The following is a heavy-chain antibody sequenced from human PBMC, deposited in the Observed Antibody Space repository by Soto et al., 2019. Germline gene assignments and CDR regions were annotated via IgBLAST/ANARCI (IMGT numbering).Heavy chain of an antibody. J-gene: IGHJ6*02. D-gene: IGHD6-6*01. CDR1: GDSISRGGYS. CDR3: ARGSSSYYDYGMDV. CDR2: IYDSGST. Sequence: TLSLTCAVSGDSISRGGYSWTWIRQPPGKALEWIGNIYDSGSTSYNPSLKSRVTMSVDTSKNQFSLRLTSVTAADTAVYFCARGSSSYYDYGMDVWGQGTTVTVSS. V-gene: IGHV4-30-2*01.